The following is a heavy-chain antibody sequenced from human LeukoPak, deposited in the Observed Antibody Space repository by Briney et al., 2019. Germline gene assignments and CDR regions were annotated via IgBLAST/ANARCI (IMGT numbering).Heavy chain of an antibody. CDR1: GGSFSGYY. V-gene: IGHV4-34*01. Sequence: SETLSLTCAVYGGSFSGYYWSWIRQPPGKGLEWIGEINHSGSTNYNPSLKGRVTISVDTSKNQFSLKLSSVTAADTAVYYCARGLRFLEWLFDYWGQGTLVTVSS. CDR3: ARGLRFLEWLFDY. D-gene: IGHD3-3*01. CDR2: INHSGST. J-gene: IGHJ4*02.